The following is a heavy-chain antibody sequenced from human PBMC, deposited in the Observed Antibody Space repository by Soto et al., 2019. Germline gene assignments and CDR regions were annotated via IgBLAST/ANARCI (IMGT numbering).Heavy chain of an antibody. Sequence: SPTVSLPYRIPGDSVSSNVDAWNWIRQSPSIGLEWLGMTYYGSKWCNDYAVSVKSRITINPDTSKNQFSLQLNSVNPEDTAVYYCARGAIKWLRTPSRWFDTWGQGTLVTVSS. J-gene: IGHJ5*02. CDR3: ARGAIKWLRTPSRWFDT. V-gene: IGHV6-1*01. CDR2: TYYGSKWCN. D-gene: IGHD5-12*01. CDR1: GDSVSSNVDA.